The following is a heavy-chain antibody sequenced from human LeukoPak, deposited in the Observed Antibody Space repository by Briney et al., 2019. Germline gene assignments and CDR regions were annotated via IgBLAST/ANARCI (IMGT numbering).Heavy chain of an antibody. V-gene: IGHV1-69*04. Sequence: SVKVSCKASGGSFSSYAISWVRQAPGQGLEWMGRIIPILGIANYAQKFQGRVTITADKSTSTAYMELSSLRSEDTAVYYCASFAAAGLFFDYWGQGTLVTLSS. CDR3: ASFAAAGLFFDY. CDR2: IIPILGIA. D-gene: IGHD6-13*01. CDR1: GGSFSSYA. J-gene: IGHJ4*02.